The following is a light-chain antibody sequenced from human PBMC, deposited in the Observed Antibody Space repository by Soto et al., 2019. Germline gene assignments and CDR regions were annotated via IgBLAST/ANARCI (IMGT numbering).Light chain of an antibody. V-gene: IGKV1-39*01. J-gene: IGKJ2*01. CDR3: QQSYSTPYS. CDR2: LTS. CDR1: RSIGNY. Sequence: DIQMTQSPSPLSASVGDRVTITCRASRSIGNYLNWYQQKPESAPKLLIYLTSSLQSGVPSRFSGSGSGTDFTLTISSLQREDFATYYCQQSYSTPYSFGQGTKVDIK.